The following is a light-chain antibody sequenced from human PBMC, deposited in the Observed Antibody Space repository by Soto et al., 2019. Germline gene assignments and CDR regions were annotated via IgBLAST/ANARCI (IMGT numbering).Light chain of an antibody. CDR3: QQYERYPMT. Sequence: DSQMTQYPSTLSASIGDRVTITCRAGQSISSWLAWYQQKPGKAPKLLISKASTLQSGVPPRFSGSGSGTEFALTISSLQPDDFATYYCQQYERYPMTFGGGTKV. CDR2: KAS. J-gene: IGKJ4*01. V-gene: IGKV1-5*03. CDR1: QSISSW.